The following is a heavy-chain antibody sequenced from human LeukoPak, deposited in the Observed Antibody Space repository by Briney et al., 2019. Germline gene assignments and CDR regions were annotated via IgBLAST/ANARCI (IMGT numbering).Heavy chain of an antibody. Sequence: GRSLRLSCAASGFTFSSYAMHWVRQAPGKGLEWVAVISYDGSNKYYADSVKGRFTISRDNSKNTLYLQMNSLRAEDTAVYYCAKVAPPVYSSSWYPDDPTPSLIDYWGQGTLVTVSS. V-gene: IGHV3-30*04. CDR3: AKVAPPVYSSSWYPDDPTPSLIDY. CDR2: ISYDGSNK. CDR1: GFTFSSYA. J-gene: IGHJ4*02. D-gene: IGHD6-13*01.